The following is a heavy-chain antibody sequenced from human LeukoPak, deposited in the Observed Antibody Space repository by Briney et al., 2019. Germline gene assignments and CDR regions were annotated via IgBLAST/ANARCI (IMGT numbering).Heavy chain of an antibody. CDR3: ARERPITIFGVVSDAFDI. CDR2: ISSSSSTI. D-gene: IGHD3-3*01. CDR1: GFTFSSYS. Sequence: GGSLRLSCAASGFTFSSYSMNWVRQAPGKGLEWVSYISSSSSTIYYADSVKGRFTISRDNAKNSLYLQMNGLRAEDTAVYYCARERPITIFGVVSDAFDIWGQGTMVTVSS. J-gene: IGHJ3*02. V-gene: IGHV3-48*01.